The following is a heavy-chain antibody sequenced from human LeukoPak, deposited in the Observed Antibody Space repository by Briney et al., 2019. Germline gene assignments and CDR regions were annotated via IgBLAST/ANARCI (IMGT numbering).Heavy chain of an antibody. CDR2: ISSSGSYI. Sequence: GGSLRLSCAASGFTFSSYSLNWVRLAPGKGLEWVSSISSSGSYIYYADSVKGRFTISRDNAKNSLYLQMNSLRAEDAAVYYCARVGATDYWGQGTLVTVSS. J-gene: IGHJ4*02. CDR1: GFTFSSYS. CDR3: ARVGATDY. V-gene: IGHV3-21*01. D-gene: IGHD1-26*01.